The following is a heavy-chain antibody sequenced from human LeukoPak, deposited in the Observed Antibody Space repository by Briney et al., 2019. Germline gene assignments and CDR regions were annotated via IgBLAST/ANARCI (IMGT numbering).Heavy chain of an antibody. J-gene: IGHJ6*02. V-gene: IGHV3-7*01. Sequence: GGSLRLFCAASGFTFGNYWMTWVRQAPGKGLEWVANIKQDGSEKYYVDSVKGRFTISRDNAKNSLYLQMNSLRAEDTAVYYCARSETTYYYDSSVYFYYYYGMDVWGQGTTVTVSS. CDR3: ARSETTYYYDSSVYFYYYYGMDV. CDR1: GFTFGNYW. CDR2: IKQDGSEK. D-gene: IGHD3-22*01.